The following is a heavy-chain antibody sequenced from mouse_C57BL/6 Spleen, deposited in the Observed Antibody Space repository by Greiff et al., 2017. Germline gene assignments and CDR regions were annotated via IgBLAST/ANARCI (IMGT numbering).Heavy chain of an antibody. J-gene: IGHJ4*01. V-gene: IGHV1-82*01. CDR2: IYPGDGDT. CDR1: GYAFSSSW. CDR3: ARNYYGRGYAMDD. D-gene: IGHD1-1*01. Sequence: VQLQESGPELVKPGASVKISCKASGYAFSSSWMNWVKQRPGKGLEWIGRIYPGDGDTNYNGKFKGKATLTADKSSSTAYMQLSSLTSEDSAVYFCARNYYGRGYAMDDGGQGTSVTVSS.